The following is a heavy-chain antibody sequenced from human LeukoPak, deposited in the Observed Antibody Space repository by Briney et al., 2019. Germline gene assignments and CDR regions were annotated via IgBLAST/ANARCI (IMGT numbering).Heavy chain of an antibody. V-gene: IGHV1-46*01. CDR1: VYTFTSYY. D-gene: IGHD2-2*03. Sequence: ASVKVSCKASVYTFTSYYMHWVRQAPGQGLEWMGIIDPSGGSTSYAQKFQGRVTMTRDTSTSTVYMELSSLRSEDTAVYYCARGILDIVVVPAALYYYYYMDVWGKGTTVTISS. CDR2: IDPSGGST. CDR3: ARGILDIVVVPAALYYYYYMDV. J-gene: IGHJ6*03.